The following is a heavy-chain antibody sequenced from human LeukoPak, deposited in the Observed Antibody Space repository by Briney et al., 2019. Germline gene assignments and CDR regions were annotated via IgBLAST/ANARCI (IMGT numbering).Heavy chain of an antibody. CDR1: GFTFSSYG. CDR2: ISYDGSNK. V-gene: IGHV3-30*03. D-gene: IGHD3-10*01. J-gene: IGHJ4*02. CDR3: ARLWTNFDY. Sequence: PGRSLRLSCAASGFTFSSYGMHWARQAPGKGLEWVAVISYDGSNKYYADSVKGRFTISRDNSKNTLYLQMNSLRAEDTAVYYCARLWTNFDYWGQGTLVTVSS.